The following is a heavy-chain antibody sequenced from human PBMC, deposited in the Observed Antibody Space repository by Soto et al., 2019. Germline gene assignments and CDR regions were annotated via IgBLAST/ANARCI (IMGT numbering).Heavy chain of an antibody. J-gene: IGHJ5*02. Sequence: AGGSLRLSCAASGFIFENFGMSWVRQAPGKGLEWISSISGSGLKKYYADSVKGRFTISRDNSKSTVYLELNNLSAEDTVIYHCAKNQGVELVPLATVDWFDPWGQGSVVTVSS. CDR3: AKNQGVELVPLATVDWFDP. CDR1: GFIFENFG. CDR2: ISGSGLKK. D-gene: IGHD1-26*01. V-gene: IGHV3-23*01.